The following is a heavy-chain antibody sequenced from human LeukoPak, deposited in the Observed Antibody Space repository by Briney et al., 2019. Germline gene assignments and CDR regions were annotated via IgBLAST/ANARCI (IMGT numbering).Heavy chain of an antibody. J-gene: IGHJ4*02. CDR2: IYYSGST. Sequence: SETLSLTCTVSGGSISSYYWSWIRQPPGKGLEWIGYIYYSGSTNYNPSLKSRVTISVDTSKNQFSLKLSSVTAADTAVYYCARGSGSYLRAEISVWGQGTLVTVSS. CDR3: ARGSGSYLRAEISV. V-gene: IGHV4-59*01. CDR1: GGSISSYY. D-gene: IGHD1-26*01.